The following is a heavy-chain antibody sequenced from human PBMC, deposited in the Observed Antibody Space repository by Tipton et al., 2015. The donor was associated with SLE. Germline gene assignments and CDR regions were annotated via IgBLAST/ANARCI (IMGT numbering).Heavy chain of an antibody. J-gene: IGHJ5*02. D-gene: IGHD2-15*01. CDR2: FSHSDTS. CDR3: VRLGYCSGGRCLNYFDP. CDR1: GGSISSSSYY. V-gene: IGHV4-39*07. Sequence: TLSLTCTVSGGSISSSSYYWGWIRQPPGKGLEWIGSFSHSDTSSYNPSVQSRVTVSVDTSRNQFSLKLTSVTAADTAVYYCVRLGYCSGGRCLNYFDPWGRGTLVTVSS.